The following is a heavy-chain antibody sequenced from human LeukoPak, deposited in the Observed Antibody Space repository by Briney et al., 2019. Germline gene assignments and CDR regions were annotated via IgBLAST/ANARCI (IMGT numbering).Heavy chain of an antibody. CDR2: VDPEDGET. D-gene: IGHD6-6*01. CDR1: GYTFTDYY. Sequence: ASVKISCKVSGYTFTDYYMHLVQQAPGTGLEWMGLVDPEDGETIYAEKFQGRVTITADTSTDTAYMELSSLRSEDTAVYYCATVASSFYYFDYWGKGTLVTVSS. V-gene: IGHV1-69-2*01. J-gene: IGHJ4*02. CDR3: ATVASSFYYFDY.